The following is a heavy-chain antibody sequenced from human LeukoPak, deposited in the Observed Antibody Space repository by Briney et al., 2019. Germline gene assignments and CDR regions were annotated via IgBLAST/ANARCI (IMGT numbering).Heavy chain of an antibody. V-gene: IGHV3-66*01. CDR3: YSMIVVEIRVINDY. CDR1: GFTVSSNY. Sequence: SGGSLRLSCAVSGFTVSSNYMSWVRQAPGKGLEWVSVIYSGGSTYYADSVKGRFTISRGNSKNTLYLQMNSLRAEDTAVYYCYSMIVVEIRVINDYWGQGTLVTVSS. J-gene: IGHJ4*02. D-gene: IGHD3-22*01. CDR2: IYSGGST.